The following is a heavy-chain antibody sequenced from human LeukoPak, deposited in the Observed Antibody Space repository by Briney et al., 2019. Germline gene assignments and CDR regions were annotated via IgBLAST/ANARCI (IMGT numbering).Heavy chain of an antibody. CDR1: GFSFSSYW. J-gene: IGHJ4*02. CDR2: ISSDASST. CDR3: AGHTAMAPFDY. D-gene: IGHD5-18*01. Sequence: GGSLRLSCAASGFSFSSYWMHWVRQAPGKGLVWVSRISSDASSTNYADSVKGRFTISRDNAKNTLYLQMNSLRAEDTAVYYCAGHTAMAPFDYWGQGTLVTVSS. V-gene: IGHV3-74*01.